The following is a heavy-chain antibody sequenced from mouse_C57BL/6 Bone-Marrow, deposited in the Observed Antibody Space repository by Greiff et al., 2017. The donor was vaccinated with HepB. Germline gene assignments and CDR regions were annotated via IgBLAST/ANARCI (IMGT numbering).Heavy chain of an antibody. Sequence: VQLQQPGAELVKPGTSVKVSCKASGYAFTNYLIEWVKQRPGQGLEWIGVINPGSGGTNYNEKFKGKATLTADKSSSTAYMQLSSLTSEDSAVYFCARSGGYDFDYWGQGTTLTVSS. CDR3: ARSGGYDFDY. J-gene: IGHJ2*01. CDR2: INPGSGGT. D-gene: IGHD2-2*01. V-gene: IGHV1-54*01. CDR1: GYAFTNYL.